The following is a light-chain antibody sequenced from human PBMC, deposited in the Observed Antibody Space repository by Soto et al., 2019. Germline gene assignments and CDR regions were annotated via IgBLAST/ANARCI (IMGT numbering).Light chain of an antibody. CDR1: QSVSSSY. V-gene: IGKV3-20*01. CDR3: QQYGSSYWT. Sequence: EIVLTQSPGTLSLSPGERATLSCRASQSVSSSYLAWYQQKPGQAPRLLIYGASSRATGIPDGFSGSGSGTDFPLTISRLEPEDFAVYYCQQYGSSYWTFGQGTKV. J-gene: IGKJ1*01. CDR2: GAS.